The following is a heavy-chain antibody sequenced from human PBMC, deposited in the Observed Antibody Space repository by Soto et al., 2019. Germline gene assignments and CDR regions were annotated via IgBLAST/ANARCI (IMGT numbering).Heavy chain of an antibody. CDR1: GFNVGAFA. CDR2: ISVSDAFI. J-gene: IGHJ4*02. CDR3: TRETVAGITGLDY. Sequence: GGSLRLSCAASGFNVGAFAVNWVRQAPGKGLEWVSGISVSDAFIYYANSVRGRFSISRDASENILYLQMNSLRVDDTALYYCTRETVAGITGLDYWGPGTLVTVSS. V-gene: IGHV3-23*01. D-gene: IGHD1-20*01.